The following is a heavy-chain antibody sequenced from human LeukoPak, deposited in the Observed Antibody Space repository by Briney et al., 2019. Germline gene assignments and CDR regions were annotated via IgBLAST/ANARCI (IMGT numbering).Heavy chain of an antibody. J-gene: IGHJ4*02. V-gene: IGHV3-7*01. CDR1: GFSFSTYW. Sequence: GGSLRLSCAASGFSFSTYWMSWVRQTPEKGLEFVANINQDASVRNYMDSLKGRCTISRDNAKKSVYLEINSLRADDTAEYYCARDPGSSSFDLWGQGALVTVSS. D-gene: IGHD6-13*01. CDR3: ARDPGSSSFDL. CDR2: INQDASVR.